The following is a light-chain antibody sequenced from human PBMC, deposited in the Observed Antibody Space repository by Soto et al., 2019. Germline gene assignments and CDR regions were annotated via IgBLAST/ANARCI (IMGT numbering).Light chain of an antibody. V-gene: IGKV3-15*01. CDR3: QQYNIWRSIS. J-gene: IGKJ5*01. Sequence: EFVLTQSPATLSVSPGERATLSCRASQSISNKLAWYQHKPGQAPRLLIYDTSTRVAGIPARFTGSGSGTDFTLTISSLQSEDFAVYYCQQYNIWRSISFGQGTRLEIK. CDR1: QSISNK. CDR2: DTS.